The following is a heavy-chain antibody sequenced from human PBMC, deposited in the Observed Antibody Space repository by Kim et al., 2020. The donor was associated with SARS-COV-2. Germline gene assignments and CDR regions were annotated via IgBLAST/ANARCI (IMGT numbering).Heavy chain of an antibody. CDR3: AKAGDGSGSLWSRWNYYYYGMDV. CDR2: ISGSGGST. D-gene: IGHD3-10*01. V-gene: IGHV3-23*01. Sequence: GGSLRLSCAASGFTFSSYAMSWVRQAPGKGLEWVSAISGSGGSTFYADSVKGRFTISRDNSKNTLYLQMNSLRAEDTAVYYCAKAGDGSGSLWSRWNYYYYGMDVWGQGTTVTVSS. CDR1: GFTFSSYA. J-gene: IGHJ6*02.